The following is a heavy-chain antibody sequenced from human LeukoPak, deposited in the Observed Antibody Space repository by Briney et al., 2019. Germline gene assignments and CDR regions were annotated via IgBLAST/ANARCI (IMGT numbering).Heavy chain of an antibody. J-gene: IGHJ4*02. V-gene: IGHV3-43*01. CDR2: ISWDGSTT. Sequence: QPGGSLRLSCAASGFTFDDYTMNWVRQVPGKGLEWVSLISWDGSTTYSADSVKGRFTISRDNNKNSLYLQMNSLRTEDTAFYYCAKEERGSGSYFLDWWGQGPLVTVSS. CDR3: AKEERGSGSYFLDW. CDR1: GFTFDDYT. D-gene: IGHD1-26*01.